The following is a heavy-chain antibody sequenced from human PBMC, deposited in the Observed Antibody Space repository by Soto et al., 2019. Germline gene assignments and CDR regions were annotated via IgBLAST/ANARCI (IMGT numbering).Heavy chain of an antibody. CDR2: IKEDGSEK. CDR1: GFTFSNYW. J-gene: IGHJ6*02. V-gene: IGHV3-7*03. CDR3: ATDLYPSPTMRYCSFGMDV. D-gene: IGHD5-18*01. Sequence: EVQLVESGGGLVQPGGSLRLSCAASGFTFSNYWMSWVRQAPGKRLAWVANIKEDGSEKYYVDSVKGRCTISRDNAKNSLFLQMNSLRAADTAVYYCATDLYPSPTMRYCSFGMDVWGQGTTVTVSS.